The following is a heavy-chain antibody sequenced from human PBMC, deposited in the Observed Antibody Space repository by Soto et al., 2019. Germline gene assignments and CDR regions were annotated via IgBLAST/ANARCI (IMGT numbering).Heavy chain of an antibody. Sequence: SETLSLTCTVSGDSITSFYWSWIRQPPGKGLEWIGYIFYIGSTNYNPSLNSRVTISVDTSSNQISLTLTSLTAADTAVYYCARGGAAGAINWFDPWGQGTLVTVSS. J-gene: IGHJ5*02. D-gene: IGHD6-13*01. CDR1: GDSITSFY. V-gene: IGHV4-59*01. CDR3: ARGGAAGAINWFDP. CDR2: IFYIGST.